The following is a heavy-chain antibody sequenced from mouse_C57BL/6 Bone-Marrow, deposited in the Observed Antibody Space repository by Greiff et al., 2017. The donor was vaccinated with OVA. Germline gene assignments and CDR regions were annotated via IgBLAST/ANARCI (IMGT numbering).Heavy chain of an antibody. CDR2: IDPETGGT. D-gene: IGHD2-5*01. CDR3: TRGYSNYYAMDY. V-gene: IGHV1-15*01. J-gene: IGHJ4*01. CDR1: GYTFPDYE. Sequence: HVPLQQSGAELVRPGASVTLSCKASGYTFPDYEMHWVKQTPVHGLEWIGAIDPETGGTAYNQKFKGKAILTADKSSSTAYMELRSLTSEDSAVYYCTRGYSNYYAMDYWGQGTSVTVSS.